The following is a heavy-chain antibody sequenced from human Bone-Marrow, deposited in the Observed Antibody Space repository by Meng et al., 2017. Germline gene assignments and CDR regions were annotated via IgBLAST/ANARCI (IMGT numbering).Heavy chain of an antibody. J-gene: IGHJ4*02. D-gene: IGHD4-11*01. CDR2: INHSGST. V-gene: IGHV4-34*01. Sequence: HVQLTQWGGGLLKPSATLSLTCVVSGGSFSDYYWSWIRQPPGKGLEWIGEINHSGSTNYNPSLESRATISVDTSQNNLSLKLSSVTAADSAVYYCARGPTTMAHDFDYWGQGTLVTVSS. CDR1: GGSFSDYY. CDR3: ARGPTTMAHDFDY.